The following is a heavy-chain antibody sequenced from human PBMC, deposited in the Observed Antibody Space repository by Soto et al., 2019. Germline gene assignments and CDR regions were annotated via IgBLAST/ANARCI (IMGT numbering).Heavy chain of an antibody. CDR3: ARGSLSTVTANAFDV. D-gene: IGHD2-21*02. Sequence: QVQLQESGPGLVNPSETLSLTCTVSGGSISDFYWSWIRQPPGKALEWIGYGYMYYSGSTYYNPSLEGRVAISVDPSNNQFSLRLSSVTAADTAVYYCARGSLSTVTANAFDVWGPGAPVTVSS. V-gene: IGHV4-59*01. CDR1: GGSISDFY. CDR2: MYYSGST. J-gene: IGHJ3*01.